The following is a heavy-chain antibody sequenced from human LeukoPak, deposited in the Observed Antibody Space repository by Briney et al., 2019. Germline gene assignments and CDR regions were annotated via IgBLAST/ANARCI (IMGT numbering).Heavy chain of an antibody. CDR2: IYSGGDT. J-gene: IGHJ3*02. CDR3: ATRYCSSTSCYRGAFDI. D-gene: IGHD2-2*01. Sequence: TGGSLRLSCAASGFTFSSYAMSWVRQAPGKGLEWVSLIYSGGDTYYADSVKGRFTISRDNSKNTLYLQMDSLRAEDTAVYYCATRYCSSTSCYRGAFDIWGQGTMVTVSS. V-gene: IGHV3-66*02. CDR1: GFTFSSYA.